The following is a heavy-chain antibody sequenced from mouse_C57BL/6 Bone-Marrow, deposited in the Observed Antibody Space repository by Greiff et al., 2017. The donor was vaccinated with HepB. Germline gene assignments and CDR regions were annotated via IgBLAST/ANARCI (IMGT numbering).Heavy chain of an antibody. CDR3: ARRGRITTDFDY. CDR2: ISNGGGST. V-gene: IGHV5-12*01. D-gene: IGHD2-4*01. J-gene: IGHJ2*01. Sequence: EVQGVESGGGLVQPGGSLKLSCAASGFTFSDYYMYWVRQTPEKRLEWVAYISNGGGSTYYPDTVKGRFTISRDNAKNTLYLQMSRLKSEDTAMYYCARRGRITTDFDYWGQGTTLTVSS. CDR1: GFTFSDYY.